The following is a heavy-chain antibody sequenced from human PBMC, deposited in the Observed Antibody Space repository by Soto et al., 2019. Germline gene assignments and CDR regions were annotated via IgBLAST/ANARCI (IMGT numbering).Heavy chain of an antibody. CDR1: GYTFTGYY. V-gene: IGHV1-2*02. CDR3: ARPTSVAVGAFDI. CDR2: INPNSGGT. J-gene: IGHJ3*02. Sequence: GASVKVSCKASGYTFTGYYMHWVRQAPGQGLEWMGWINPNSGGTNYAQKFQGRVTITADESTSTAYMELSSLRSEDTAVYYCARPTSVAVGAFDIWGQGTMVTVSS. D-gene: IGHD6-19*01.